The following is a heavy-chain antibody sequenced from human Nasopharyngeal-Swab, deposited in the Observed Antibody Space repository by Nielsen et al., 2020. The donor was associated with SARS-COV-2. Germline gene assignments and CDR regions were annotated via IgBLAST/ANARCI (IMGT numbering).Heavy chain of an antibody. Sequence: SVKVSCKAPGGTFGTYTISWVRQAPGQGLEWMGGIIPIFGTANYAQKFQGRVTITADKSTSTACMELSSLRSEDTAVYYCARDRIEITIFGVVYYGMDVWGQGTTVTVSS. CDR1: GGTFGTYT. V-gene: IGHV1-69*06. CDR2: IIPIFGTA. J-gene: IGHJ6*02. D-gene: IGHD3-3*01. CDR3: ARDRIEITIFGVVYYGMDV.